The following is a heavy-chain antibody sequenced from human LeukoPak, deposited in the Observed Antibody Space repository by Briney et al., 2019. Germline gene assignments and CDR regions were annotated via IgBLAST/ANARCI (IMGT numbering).Heavy chain of an antibody. CDR3: ANLPMIVVLENFDY. CDR1: GFTFSSYS. J-gene: IGHJ4*02. CDR2: ISSSSSYI. D-gene: IGHD3-22*01. V-gene: IGHV3-21*01. Sequence: PGGSLRLSCAASGFTFSSYSMNWVRQAPGKGLEWVSSISSSSSYIYYADSVKGRFTISRDNAKNSLYLQMNSLRAEDTAVYYCANLPMIVVLENFDYWGQGTLVTVSS.